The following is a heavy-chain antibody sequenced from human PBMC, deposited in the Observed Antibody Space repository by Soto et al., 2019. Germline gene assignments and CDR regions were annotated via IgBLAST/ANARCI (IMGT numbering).Heavy chain of an antibody. J-gene: IGHJ4*02. D-gene: IGHD3-22*01. Sequence: TLSLTCTVSGGSISSGDYYWSWIRQPPGKGLEWIGYIYYSGGTYYNPSLKSRVTISVDTSKNQFSLKLSSVTAADMAVYYCASHYYDSSASYRADDYWGQGTLVTVSS. V-gene: IGHV4-30-4*01. CDR3: ASHYYDSSASYRADDY. CDR1: GGSISSGDYY. CDR2: IYYSGGT.